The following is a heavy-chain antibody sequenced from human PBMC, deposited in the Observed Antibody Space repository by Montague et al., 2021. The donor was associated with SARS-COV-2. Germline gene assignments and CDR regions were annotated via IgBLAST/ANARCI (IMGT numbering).Heavy chain of an antibody. J-gene: IGHJ6*02. Sequence: SETLSLTCIVAGGSTNYYYWSWIRQSPGKGLEWIGYMYYSGSTNXKPSLKSRVTMSIDRSKNQFSLKLRSVTAADTAVYYCARVARYCTNGVCQTYYYYGLDVWGQGTTVTVSS. V-gene: IGHV4-59*01. CDR1: GGSTNYYY. CDR3: ARVARYCTNGVCQTYYYYGLDV. D-gene: IGHD2-8*01. CDR2: MYYSGST.